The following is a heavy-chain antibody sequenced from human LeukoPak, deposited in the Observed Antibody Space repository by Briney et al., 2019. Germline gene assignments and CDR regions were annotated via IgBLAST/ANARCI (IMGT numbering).Heavy chain of an antibody. CDR2: ISSNGGST. V-gene: IGHV3-64*01. D-gene: IGHD1-26*01. J-gene: IGHJ4*02. CDR3: ARGEQGATPTNFDY. Sequence: GGSLRLSCAASGFTFSSYAMHWVRQAPGKGLEYVSAISSNGGSTYHANSVKGRFTISRDNSKNTLYLQMGSLRAEDMAVYYCARGEQGATPTNFDYWGQGALVTVSP. CDR1: GFTFSSYA.